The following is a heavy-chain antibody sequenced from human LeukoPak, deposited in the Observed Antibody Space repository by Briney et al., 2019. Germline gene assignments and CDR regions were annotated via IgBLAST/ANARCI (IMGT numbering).Heavy chain of an antibody. D-gene: IGHD3-22*01. V-gene: IGHV3-73*01. CDR1: GFTFSGSA. CDR3: TRRQNYYDSSLYGMDV. J-gene: IGHJ6*02. CDR2: IRSKANSYAT. Sequence: GGSLRLSCAASGFTFSGSAMSWVRQASGKGLEWVGRIRSKANSYATAYAASVKGRFTISRDDSKNTAYLQMNSLKTEDTAVYYCTRRQNYYDSSLYGMDVWGQGTTVTVSS.